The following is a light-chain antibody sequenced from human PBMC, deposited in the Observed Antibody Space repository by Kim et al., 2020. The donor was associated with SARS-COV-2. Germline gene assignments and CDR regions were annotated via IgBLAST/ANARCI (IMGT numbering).Light chain of an antibody. CDR3: SSYRTSTSYV. Sequence: QSALTQPASVSGSPGQSITISCTGTRSDVGAYNYVSWYQQHPGKAPKFMIYDVSKRPSGVSNRFSGSKPGNTASLTISGLQGEDEADYYCSSYRTSTSYVFGTGTKVTVL. CDR1: RSDVGAYNY. CDR2: DVS. J-gene: IGLJ1*01. V-gene: IGLV2-14*03.